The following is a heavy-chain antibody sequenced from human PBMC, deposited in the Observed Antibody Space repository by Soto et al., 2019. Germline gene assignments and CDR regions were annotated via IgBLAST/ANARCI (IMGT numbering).Heavy chain of an antibody. CDR1: DYTFINHG. Sequence: ASVKVSCKAYDYTFINHGISWVRQAPGQGLEWMGWISAYNGNTNYAQNLQGRVTMTTDASTSTAYMELRSLRSDDTAVYYCARDDITTPGAQGFDPWGQGTLVTAS. J-gene: IGHJ5*02. CDR3: ARDDITTPGAQGFDP. V-gene: IGHV1-18*01. D-gene: IGHD2-8*02. CDR2: ISAYNGNT.